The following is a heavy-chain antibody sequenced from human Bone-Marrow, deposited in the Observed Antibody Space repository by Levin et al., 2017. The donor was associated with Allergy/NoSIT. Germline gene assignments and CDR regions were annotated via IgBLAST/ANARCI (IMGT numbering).Heavy chain of an antibody. V-gene: IGHV4-59*08. CDR1: GGSISSYY. CDR2: IYYSGST. D-gene: IGHD6-19*01. J-gene: IGHJ3*02. Sequence: SETLSLTCTVSGGSISSYYWSWIRQPPGKGLEWIGYIYYSGSTNYNPSLKSRVTISVDTSKNQFSLKLSSVTAADTAVYYCARPAGTSIAVGGLAFDIWGQGTMVTVSS. CDR3: ARPAGTSIAVGGLAFDI.